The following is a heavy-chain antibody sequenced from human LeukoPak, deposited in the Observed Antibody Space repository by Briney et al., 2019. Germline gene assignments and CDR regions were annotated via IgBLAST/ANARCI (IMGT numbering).Heavy chain of an antibody. V-gene: IGHV3-64D*06. CDR1: GSTLGSYA. D-gene: IGHD4-17*01. J-gene: IGHJ4*02. CDR3: VKDLGYGDGLWASPFDY. CDR2: ISTSGGST. Sequence: PGGSLRLSCSASGSTLGSYAMHWVRQAPGKGLEYVSAISTSGGSTYYADSVKGRFTISRDNSKNTLYLQMSSLRAEDTAVYYCVKDLGYGDGLWASPFDYWGQGTLVTVSS.